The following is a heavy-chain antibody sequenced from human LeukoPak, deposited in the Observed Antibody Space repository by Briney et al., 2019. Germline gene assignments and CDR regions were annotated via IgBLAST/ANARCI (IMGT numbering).Heavy chain of an antibody. Sequence: PSETLSLTCNVSGTSIKTYYWSWIRQPPGKGLEWIGYIFDRGTTNYNPSLESRVTISAETSKNQVSLKVKSVTAADTAVYYCASGILYGDYLRYWGQGTLVTVSS. V-gene: IGHV4-59*01. J-gene: IGHJ4*02. D-gene: IGHD4-17*01. CDR3: ASGILYGDYLRY. CDR1: GTSIKTYY. CDR2: IFDRGTT.